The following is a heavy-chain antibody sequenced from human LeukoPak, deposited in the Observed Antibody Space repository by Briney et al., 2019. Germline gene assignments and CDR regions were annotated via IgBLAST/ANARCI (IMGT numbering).Heavy chain of an antibody. V-gene: IGHV3-48*01. CDR2: INPGSSNI. CDR1: GFTFRVYS. Sequence: GGSLRLSCAASGFTFRVYSMNWVRQAPGKGLEWVSYINPGSSNIYYADSVKGRFTISRDNSKNTLYLQMNSLRAEDTAVYYCARDRGYFSYWGQGTLVTVSS. D-gene: IGHD2-15*01. CDR3: ARDRGYFSY. J-gene: IGHJ4*02.